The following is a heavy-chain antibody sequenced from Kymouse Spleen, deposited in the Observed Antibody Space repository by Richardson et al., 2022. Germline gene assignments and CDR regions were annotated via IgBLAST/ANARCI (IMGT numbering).Heavy chain of an antibody. CDR1: GFTFSSYW. D-gene: IGHD3-10*01. J-gene: IGHJ3*02. CDR3: AREDGSGSHDAFDI. CDR2: INSDGSST. Sequence: EVQLVESGGGLVQPGGSLRLSCAASGFTFSSYWMHWVRQAPGKGLVWVSRINSDGSSTSYADSVKGRFTISRDNAKNTLYLQMNSLRAEDTAVYYCAREDGSGSHDAFDIWGQGTMVTVSS. V-gene: IGHV3-74*01.